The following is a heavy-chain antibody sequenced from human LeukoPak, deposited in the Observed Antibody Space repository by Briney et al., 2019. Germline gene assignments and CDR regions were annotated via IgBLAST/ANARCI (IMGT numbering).Heavy chain of an antibody. Sequence: GVSLRLSCAAPGFTFSSYWMSWVRQAPGKGLEWVANIKQDGGEKYYVGPVKGRFTVSRDNAKNSLYLQMNSLRAEDTAVYYCAREWNYYGSGIMDVWGKGTTVTVSS. V-gene: IGHV3-7*01. CDR3: AREWNYYGSGIMDV. D-gene: IGHD3-10*01. CDR2: IKQDGGEK. J-gene: IGHJ6*04. CDR1: GFTFSSYW.